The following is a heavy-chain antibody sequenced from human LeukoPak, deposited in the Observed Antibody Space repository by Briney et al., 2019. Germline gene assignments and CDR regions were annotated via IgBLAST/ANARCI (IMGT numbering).Heavy chain of an antibody. J-gene: IGHJ4*02. CDR2: IYYSGST. D-gene: IGHD2-15*01. CDR3: ARQTRIRGGSCFDY. CDR1: GGSISSYY. Sequence: SETLSLTCTVSGGSISSYYWSWIRQPPGKGLEWIGSIYYSGSTYYNPSLKSRVTISVDTSKNQFSLKLSSVTAADTAVYYCARQTRIRGGSCFDYWGQGTLVTVSS. V-gene: IGHV4-39*01.